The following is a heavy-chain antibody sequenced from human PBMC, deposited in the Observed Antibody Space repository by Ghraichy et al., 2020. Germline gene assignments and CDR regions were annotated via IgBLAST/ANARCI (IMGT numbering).Heavy chain of an antibody. CDR3: ARGYGDHFYYFDY. CDR2: IYYSGST. V-gene: IGHV4-39*01. CDR1: GGSISSSSYY. Sequence: SETLSLTCTVSGGSISSSSYYWGWIRQPPGKGLEWIGSIYYSGSTYYNPSLKCRVTISVDTSKNQFSLKLSSVTAADTAVYYCARGYGDHFYYFDYWGQETLVTVSS. J-gene: IGHJ4*02. D-gene: IGHD4-17*01.